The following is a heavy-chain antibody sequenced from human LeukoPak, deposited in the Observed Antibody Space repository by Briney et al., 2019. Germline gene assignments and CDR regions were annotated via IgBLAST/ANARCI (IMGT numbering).Heavy chain of an antibody. V-gene: IGHV4-4*07. CDR2: IYTSGST. J-gene: IGHJ6*03. CDR1: GGSISSYY. CDR3: ARAVDTAMVSYYYYYMDV. Sequence: SETLSLTCTVSGGSISSYYWSWIRQPAGKGLEWIGRIYTSGSTNYNPSLKSRVTMSVDTSKNQFSLKLSSVTAADTAVYYCARAVDTAMVSYYYYYMDVWGKGTTVTISS. D-gene: IGHD5-18*01.